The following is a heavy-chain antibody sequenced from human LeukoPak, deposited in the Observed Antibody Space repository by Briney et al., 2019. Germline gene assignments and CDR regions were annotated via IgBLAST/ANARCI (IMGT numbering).Heavy chain of an antibody. V-gene: IGHV1-18*04. Sequence: GESLRISCKGSGYSFTSYGITWVRQAPGQGLEWMGWISAKNGDTNYAQKVQGRVTMTTDTSTTTVYMELRSPRSDDTAVYYCARSPSSGSYSTSWMDYWGQGTLVTVSS. CDR2: ISAKNGDT. CDR3: ARSPSSGSYSTSWMDY. J-gene: IGHJ4*02. D-gene: IGHD6-13*01. CDR1: GYSFTSYG.